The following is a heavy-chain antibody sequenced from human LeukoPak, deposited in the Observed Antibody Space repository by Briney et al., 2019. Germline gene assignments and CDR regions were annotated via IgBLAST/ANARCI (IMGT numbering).Heavy chain of an antibody. CDR3: AAPHQYGDDSFFFDY. V-gene: IGHV3-23*01. J-gene: IGHJ4*02. D-gene: IGHD4-17*01. CDR2: ISGSGGST. CDR1: GFTFSSYA. Sequence: GGSLRLSCAASGFTFSSYAMSWVRQAPGKGLEWVSAISGSGGSTYYADSVKGRFTISRDNSKNTLYLQMNSLRAEDTAVYYCAAPHQYGDDSFFFDYWGQGTLVTVSS.